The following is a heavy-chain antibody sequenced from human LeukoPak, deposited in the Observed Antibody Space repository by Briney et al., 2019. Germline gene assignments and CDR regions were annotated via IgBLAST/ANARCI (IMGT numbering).Heavy chain of an antibody. CDR1: GFTFSSYS. CDR2: ISSSSSTI. D-gene: IGHD3-10*01. Sequence: GGSLRLSCAASGFTFSSYSMNWVRQAPGKGLEWVSYISSSSSTIYYADSVKGRYTISRDNAKNSLYLQMNSLRAEDTAVYYCAGDPGEKRAFDIWGQGTMVTVSS. V-gene: IGHV3-48*01. CDR3: AGDPGEKRAFDI. J-gene: IGHJ3*02.